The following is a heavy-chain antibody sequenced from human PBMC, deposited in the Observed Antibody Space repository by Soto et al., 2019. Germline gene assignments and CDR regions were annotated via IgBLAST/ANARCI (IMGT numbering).Heavy chain of an antibody. CDR3: ARVSPERYGYGSGGMDV. Sequence: GGSLRLSCAASGFTFSSYGMHWVRQAPGKGLEWVAVIWYDGSNKYYADSVKGRFTISRDNSKNTLYLQMNSLRAEDTAVYYCARVSPERYGYGSGGMDVWGQGTTVTVSS. CDR2: IWYDGSNK. V-gene: IGHV3-33*01. D-gene: IGHD3-10*01. CDR1: GFTFSSYG. J-gene: IGHJ6*02.